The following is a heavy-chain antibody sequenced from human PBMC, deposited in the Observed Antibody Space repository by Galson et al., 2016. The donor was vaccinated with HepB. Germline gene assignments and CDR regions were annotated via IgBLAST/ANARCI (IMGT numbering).Heavy chain of an antibody. Sequence: SETLSLTCTVSGGSISSSSYYWGWIRQPPGKGLEWIGSIYYSGSTYYNPSLKSRVTISVDTSKNQFSLKLSSFTAASTAVYYCASLIRRLYDYWGQGTLVTVSS. CDR3: ASLIRRLYDY. D-gene: IGHD2-8*01. CDR2: IYYSGST. J-gene: IGHJ4*02. CDR1: GGSISSSSYY. V-gene: IGHV4-39*01.